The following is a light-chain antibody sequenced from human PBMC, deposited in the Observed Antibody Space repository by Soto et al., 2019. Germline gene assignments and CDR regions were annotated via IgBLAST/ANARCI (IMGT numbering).Light chain of an antibody. J-gene: IGLJ3*02. V-gene: IGLV2-11*01. Sequence: QSALTQPRSVSGSPGQSVTISCTGTSSDVGDYNYVSWYQQHPGKAPKLLIYAVNMRPSGVPDRFSGSKSGNTASLTISGLQAEDEADYSCCSYAGRYTWVFGVGTKLTVL. CDR3: CSYAGRYTWV. CDR2: AVN. CDR1: SSDVGDYNY.